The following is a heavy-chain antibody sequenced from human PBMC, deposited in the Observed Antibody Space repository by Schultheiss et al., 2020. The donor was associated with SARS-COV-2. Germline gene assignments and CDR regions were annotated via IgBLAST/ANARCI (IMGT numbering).Heavy chain of an antibody. CDR2: IYYSGST. Sequence: SETLSLTCTVSGGSISSYYWSWLRQSPGKGLEWIGNIYYSGSTYYNPSLKSRVTISVDTSKNQFSLKLSSVTAADTAVYYCARAAAGPVSTNYYYYYYMDVWGKGTTVTVSS. J-gene: IGHJ6*03. D-gene: IGHD6-13*01. CDR1: GGSISSYY. CDR3: ARAAAGPVSTNYYYYYYMDV. V-gene: IGHV4-59*01.